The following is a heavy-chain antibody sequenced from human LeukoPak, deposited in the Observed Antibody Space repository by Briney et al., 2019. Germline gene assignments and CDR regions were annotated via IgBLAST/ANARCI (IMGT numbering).Heavy chain of an antibody. Sequence: GGSLRLSCAASGFTFGDYGMHWVRQAPGKGLGWVAVISYDGINKYYADSVKGRFTISRDNSKNTLSVQMNSLRAEDTAVYYCATIRDWPRDYWGQGTLVTVSS. CDR1: GFTFGDYG. CDR2: ISYDGINK. J-gene: IGHJ4*02. D-gene: IGHD2-21*02. V-gene: IGHV3-30*03. CDR3: ATIRDWPRDY.